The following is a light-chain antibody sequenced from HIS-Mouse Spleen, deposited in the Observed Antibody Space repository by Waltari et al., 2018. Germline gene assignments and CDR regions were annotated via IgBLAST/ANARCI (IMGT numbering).Light chain of an antibody. CDR2: AAS. CDR1: RGISSY. Sequence: IQLTQPPSSLSASVGAGVTITYRASRGISSYLAWYQQKPGNAPKLLSYAASTLQSRVPSRFSGSGSGTEFTLTSSSLQPGDFATYYCQQLNSYPLYTFGQGTKLAI. V-gene: IGKV1-9*01. CDR3: QQLNSYPLYT. J-gene: IGKJ2*01.